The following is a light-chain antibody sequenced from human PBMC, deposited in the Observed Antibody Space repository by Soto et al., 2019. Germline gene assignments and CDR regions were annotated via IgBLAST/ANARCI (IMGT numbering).Light chain of an antibody. V-gene: IGKV1-5*01. CDR3: QQYNIHRIS. CDR2: DAS. Sequence: DIQMTQSPSTLSASVGDRVTITCRASQSISSWLAWYQQKPGRAPKRLIYDASSLESGVPSSFSGSGSGTQFTLTILCLQTDDFASYYCQQYNIHRISSGGRTKVAVK. J-gene: IGKJ4*01. CDR1: QSISSW.